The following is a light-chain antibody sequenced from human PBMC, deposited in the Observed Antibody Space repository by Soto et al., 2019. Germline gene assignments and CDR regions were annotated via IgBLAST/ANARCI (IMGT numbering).Light chain of an antibody. CDR2: DVN. CDR3: CSYAGSYTYV. Sequence: QSALTQPPSASGSPGQSVTISCTGTSSDVGSYTFVSWYQQYPGKAPKVLIYDVNKRPSGVPDRFSGSKSGNTASLTVSGLQAEDEADYYCCSYAGSYTYVFGTGTKLTVL. J-gene: IGLJ1*01. V-gene: IGLV2-8*01. CDR1: SSDVGSYTF.